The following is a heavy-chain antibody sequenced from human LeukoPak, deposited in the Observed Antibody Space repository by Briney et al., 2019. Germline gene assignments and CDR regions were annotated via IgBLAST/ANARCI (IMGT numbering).Heavy chain of an antibody. CDR2: IYYSGST. J-gene: IGHJ5*02. CDR3: ARDRLVTFNWFGP. CDR1: GGSISSSSDY. D-gene: IGHD3-9*01. V-gene: IGHV4-39*07. Sequence: SETLSLTCTVSGGSISSSSDYWGWIRQPPGKGLEWIGSIYYSGSTYYSPSLKSRVTISVDPSKNQFSLKMSSVTAADTAVYYCARDRLVTFNWFGPWGQGTLVTVSS.